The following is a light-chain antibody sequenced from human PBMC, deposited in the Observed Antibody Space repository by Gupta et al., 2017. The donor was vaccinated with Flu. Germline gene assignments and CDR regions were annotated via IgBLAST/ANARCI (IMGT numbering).Light chain of an antibody. CDR3: QQYYSVPYT. Sequence: DIVMTQSTDFLAVSLGERATINCKSSQSVLYNKNYLAWYQQKPGQSPNLLIYWASTRESGVPDRFSASGSGTDFTLTISSLQAEDVAVYYCQQYYSVPYTFGQGTKLELK. V-gene: IGKV4-1*01. CDR2: WAS. CDR1: QSVLYNKNY. J-gene: IGKJ2*01.